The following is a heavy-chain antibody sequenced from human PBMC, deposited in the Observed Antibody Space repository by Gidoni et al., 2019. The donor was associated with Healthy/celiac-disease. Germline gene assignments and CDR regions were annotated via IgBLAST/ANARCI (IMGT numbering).Heavy chain of an antibody. J-gene: IGHJ4*02. D-gene: IGHD3-22*01. CDR3: AKDLTMIVVVITPPGPPDY. Sequence: QVQLVESGGGVVQPGRSLRLSCAASGFTFSSYGMHWVRQAPGKGLEWVAVISYDGSNKYYADSVKGRFTISRDNSKNTLYLQMNSLRAEDTAVYYCAKDLTMIVVVITPPGPPDYWGQGTLVTVSS. V-gene: IGHV3-30*18. CDR1: GFTFSSYG. CDR2: ISYDGSNK.